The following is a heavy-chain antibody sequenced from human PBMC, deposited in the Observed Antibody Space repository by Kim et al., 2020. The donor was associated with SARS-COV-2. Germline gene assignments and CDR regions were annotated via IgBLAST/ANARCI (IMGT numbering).Heavy chain of an antibody. D-gene: IGHD3-10*01. Sequence: GGSLRLSCAASGFSFSSYGMGWVRRTPGKGLEWLSRISGGGTSTSYADSVKGRFTISRDNSKSTLYLQANSLRAEDTGVYYCAKGLWFGESYYYGMDVWGQGTTVTVS. J-gene: IGHJ6*02. CDR2: ISGGGTST. CDR3: AKGLWFGESYYYGMDV. CDR1: GFSFSSYG. V-gene: IGHV3-23*01.